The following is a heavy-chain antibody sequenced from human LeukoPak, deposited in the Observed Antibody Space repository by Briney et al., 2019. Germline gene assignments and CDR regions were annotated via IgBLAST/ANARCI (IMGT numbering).Heavy chain of an antibody. CDR3: ARDPFSSGGTIAVAGTLGY. CDR1: GFRFSDSY. CDR2: ISSSGSST. J-gene: IGHJ4*02. Sequence: GGSLRLSCAASGFRFSDSYMNWIRQAPGKGLEWVSYISSSGSSTHYADSVKGRFTISRDNAKNSLYLQMNSLRAEDTAVYYCARDPFSSGGTIAVAGTLGYWGQGTLVTVSS. D-gene: IGHD6-19*01. V-gene: IGHV3-11*01.